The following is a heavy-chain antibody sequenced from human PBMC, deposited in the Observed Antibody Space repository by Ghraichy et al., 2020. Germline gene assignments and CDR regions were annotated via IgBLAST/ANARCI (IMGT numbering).Heavy chain of an antibody. CDR2: IIPIFGTA. CDR1: GGTFSSYA. Sequence: SVKVSCKASGGTFSSYAISWVRQAPGQGLEWMGGIIPIFGTANYAQKFQGRVTITADESMSTAYMELSSLRSEDTAVYYCARFQAAIYYYYGMDVWGQGTTVTVSS. D-gene: IGHD2-2*01. V-gene: IGHV1-69*13. CDR3: ARFQAAIYYYYGMDV. J-gene: IGHJ6*02.